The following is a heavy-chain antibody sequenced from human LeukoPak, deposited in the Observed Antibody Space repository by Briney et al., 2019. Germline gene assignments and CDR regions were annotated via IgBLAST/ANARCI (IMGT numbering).Heavy chain of an antibody. D-gene: IGHD3-3*01. CDR2: ISSSSSYI. Sequence: PGGSLRLSCAASGFTFSSYSMNWVRQAPGKGLEWVSSISSSSSYIYYADSVKGRFTISRDNAKNSLYLQMNSLRAEDTAVYYCARADTIFGVVIDYWGQRTLVTVSS. V-gene: IGHV3-21*01. CDR1: GFTFSSYS. CDR3: ARADTIFGVVIDY. J-gene: IGHJ4*02.